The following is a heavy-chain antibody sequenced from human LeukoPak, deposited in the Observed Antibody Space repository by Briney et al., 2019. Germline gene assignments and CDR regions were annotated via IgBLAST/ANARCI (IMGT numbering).Heavy chain of an antibody. J-gene: IGHJ4*02. CDR3: AKGTGYSSSWLFDY. V-gene: IGHV3-9*01. CDR1: GFTFSSYA. CDR2: ISWNSGSI. Sequence: GGSLRLSCAASGFTFSSYAMSWVRQAPGKGLEWVSGISWNSGSIGYADSVKGRFTISRDNAKNSLYLQMNSLRAEDTALYYCAKGTGYSSSWLFDYWGQGTLVTVSS. D-gene: IGHD6-13*01.